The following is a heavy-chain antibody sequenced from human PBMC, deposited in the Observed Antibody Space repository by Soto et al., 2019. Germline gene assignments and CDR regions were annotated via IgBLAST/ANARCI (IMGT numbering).Heavy chain of an antibody. Sequence: QVQLVQSGAEVKKPGSSVKVSCKASGGTFSSYAISWVRQAPGQGLEWIGGIIPIFGTANYAQKFQGRVTITADEFTSTAYMELSRLRSEDTAVYYCASGPYFKREIGLDYWGQGTLVTVSS. CDR1: GGTFSSYA. CDR3: ASGPYFKREIGLDY. D-gene: IGHD3-10*01. V-gene: IGHV1-69*01. CDR2: IIPIFGTA. J-gene: IGHJ4*02.